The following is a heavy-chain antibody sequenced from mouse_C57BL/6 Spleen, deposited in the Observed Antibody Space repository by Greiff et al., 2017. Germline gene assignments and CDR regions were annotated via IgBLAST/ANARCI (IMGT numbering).Heavy chain of an antibody. Sequence: VQVVESGAELVKPGASVKISCKASGYTFTDYYINWVKQRPGQGLEWIGKIGPGSGSTYYNEKFKGKATLTADKSSSTAYMQLSSLTSEDSAVXFCARRGYYGSSPFYWYFDVWGTGTTVTVSS. J-gene: IGHJ1*03. D-gene: IGHD1-1*01. CDR1: GYTFTDYY. V-gene: IGHV1-77*01. CDR3: ARRGYYGSSPFYWYFDV. CDR2: IGPGSGST.